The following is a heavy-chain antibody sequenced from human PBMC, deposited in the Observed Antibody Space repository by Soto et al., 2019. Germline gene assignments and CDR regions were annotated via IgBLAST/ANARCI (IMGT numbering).Heavy chain of an antibody. CDR1: GYTFANYG. CDR3: ARTGHSGSYDF. J-gene: IGHJ4*02. CDR2: INAGDGGT. D-gene: IGHD3-22*01. V-gene: IGHV1-3*01. Sequence: ASVKVSCKASGYTFANYGIHWVRQAPGQRLEWMGWINAGDGGTKYSENFQGRVTITRDTSASTVYLGLSSLSSEDTASYYCARTGHSGSYDFWGQGTLVTVSS.